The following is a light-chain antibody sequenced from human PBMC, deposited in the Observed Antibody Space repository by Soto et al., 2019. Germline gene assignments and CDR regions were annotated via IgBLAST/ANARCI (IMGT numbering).Light chain of an antibody. CDR1: SSNIGTNA. CDR2: NNN. J-gene: IGLJ1*01. Sequence: QSVLTQPPSASGTPGQRVNISCSGGSSNIGTNAVNWYQQLPGTAPKLLIYNNNQRPSGVPDRFSGSKSGTSASLAISGLQSEEEADYYCAAWDDSLNGYVFGTGTKVTVL. CDR3: AAWDDSLNGYV. V-gene: IGLV1-44*01.